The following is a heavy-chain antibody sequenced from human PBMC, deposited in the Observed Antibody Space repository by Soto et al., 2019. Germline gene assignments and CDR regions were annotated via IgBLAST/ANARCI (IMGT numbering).Heavy chain of an antibody. J-gene: IGHJ4*02. V-gene: IGHV3-9*01. D-gene: IGHD2-15*01. CDR3: AKSLTPLSYYFEY. CDR1: GFTFDDYA. CDR2: ISWNSGSI. Sequence: EVQLVESGGGLVQPGRSLRLSCAASGFTFDDYAMHWVRQAPGKGLEWVSGISWNSGSIGYADSVKGRFTISRDNAKNSLYLQMNRLRAQDTALYYCAKSLTPLSYYFEYWGQGTLVTVSS.